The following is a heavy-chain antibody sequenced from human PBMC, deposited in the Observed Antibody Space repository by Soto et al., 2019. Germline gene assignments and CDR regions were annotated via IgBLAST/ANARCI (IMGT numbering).Heavy chain of an antibody. CDR3: AHMLTGTGGHFDH. Sequence: SGPTGEPTQTLTLTCSFSGFSLSTSGVAVGWIRQPPEKALEWFALIFWDDDRRYSPSLKSRLTITKDTSKNQVVLTLTNMDPVDTATYYCAHMLTGTGGHFDHWGQGTLVTVSS. CDR2: IFWDDDR. J-gene: IGHJ4*02. V-gene: IGHV2-5*02. D-gene: IGHD2-8*02. CDR1: GFSLSTSGVA.